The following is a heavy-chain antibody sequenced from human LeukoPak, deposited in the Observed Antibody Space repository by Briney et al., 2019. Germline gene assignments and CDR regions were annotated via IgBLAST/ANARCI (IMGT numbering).Heavy chain of an antibody. Sequence: GASVKVSCKAPGYTFTSYHMHWVRQAPGQGLEWMGKINLSGGSTTYAQKFQGRVTMTRDTSTSTVYMELSSLRSEDTAVYYCARDYVDDIPMIKDYWGQGTLVTVSS. CDR2: INLSGGST. CDR3: ARDYVDDIPMIKDY. CDR1: GYTFTSYH. V-gene: IGHV1-46*01. D-gene: IGHD2-8*01. J-gene: IGHJ4*02.